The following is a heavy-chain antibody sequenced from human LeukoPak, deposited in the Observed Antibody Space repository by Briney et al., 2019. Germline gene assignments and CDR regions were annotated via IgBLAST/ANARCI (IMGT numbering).Heavy chain of an antibody. CDR1: GFTFSSYS. V-gene: IGHV3-21*01. D-gene: IGHD3-10*01. J-gene: IGHJ4*02. Sequence: GGSLRPSSAASGFTFSSYSMNWVRQAPGKGQEWVSSISSSSSYIYYADSVKGRFTISRDNAKNSLYLQMNSLRAEDTAVYYCARGPYRSGSYSLDYWGQGTLVTVSS. CDR3: ARGPYRSGSYSLDY. CDR2: ISSSSSYI.